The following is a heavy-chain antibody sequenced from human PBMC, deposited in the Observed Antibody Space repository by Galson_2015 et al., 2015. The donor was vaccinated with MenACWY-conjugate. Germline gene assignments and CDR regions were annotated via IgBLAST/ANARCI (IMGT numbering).Heavy chain of an antibody. V-gene: IGHV3-21*01. CDR1: GFSFSIFT. CDR3: ARDGTREFDY. Sequence: SLRLSCAASGFSFSIFTMVWVRQAPGKGLEWVPSLSSRGVHIYYADSVKGRFTISRDDAKNSLYLQMNSLRAENTAIYYCARDGTREFDYWGQGTLVTVSS. D-gene: IGHD6-13*01. J-gene: IGHJ4*02. CDR2: LSSRGVHI.